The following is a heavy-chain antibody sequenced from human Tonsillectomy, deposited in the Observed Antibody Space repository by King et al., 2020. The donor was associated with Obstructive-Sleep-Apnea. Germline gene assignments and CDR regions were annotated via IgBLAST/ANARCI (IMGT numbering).Heavy chain of an antibody. CDR2: ISWNSGSI. V-gene: IGHV3-9*01. CDR1: GFTFDDYA. CDR3: AKGGIGYYGSGSYWDY. D-gene: IGHD3-10*01. Sequence: LVQSGGGLVQPGRSLRLSCAASGFTFDDYAMHWVRQAPGKGLEWVSGISWNSGSIGYADSVKGRFTISRDNAKNSLYLQMNSLRAEDTALYYCAKGGIGYYGSGSYWDYWGQGTLVTVSS. J-gene: IGHJ4*02.